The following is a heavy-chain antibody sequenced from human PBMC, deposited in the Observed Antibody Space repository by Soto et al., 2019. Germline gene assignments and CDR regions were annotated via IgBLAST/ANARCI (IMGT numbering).Heavy chain of an antibody. V-gene: IGHV4-4*07. D-gene: IGHD1-26*01. J-gene: IGHJ4*02. CDR3: ARTVGAAYYFDF. Sequence: LSLTCTVSGDSMTKYYWSWIRQSAGKGLEWIGRIYTSGSTNYNPSLKSRVTMSIDTSNKHFSLSLKSVTAADTAVYYCARTVGAAYYFDFWGQGALVTSPQ. CDR1: GDSMTKYY. CDR2: IYTSGST.